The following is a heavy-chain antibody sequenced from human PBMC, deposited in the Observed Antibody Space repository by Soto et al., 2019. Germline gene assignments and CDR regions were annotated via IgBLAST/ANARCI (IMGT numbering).Heavy chain of an antibody. CDR1: GGSISTSDYT. Sequence: SQTLSLTCAVSGGSISTSDYTWSWIRQPPGRGLEWIGSVYHSGATHYMPSLKNRLTMSLDKSKNQFSLDLTSVTAADTAVYYCVRERTIFGVAPGGGVDVWGQGTTVTVSS. CDR2: VYHSGAT. D-gene: IGHD3-3*01. J-gene: IGHJ6*02. CDR3: VRERTIFGVAPGGGVDV. V-gene: IGHV4-30-2*01.